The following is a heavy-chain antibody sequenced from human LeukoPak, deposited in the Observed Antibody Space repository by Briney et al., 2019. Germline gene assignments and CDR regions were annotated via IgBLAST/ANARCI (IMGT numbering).Heavy chain of an antibody. J-gene: IGHJ4*02. CDR3: ARDSSFLLERRSTFDY. D-gene: IGHD1-1*01. CDR1: GYTFTSYA. Sequence: ASVKVSCKASGYTFTSYARHWVRQAPGQRLEWMGWFNAGNGNTKYSQNFQGRVTITTDTSASTAYMELRSLRSEDTAVYDCARDSSFLLERRSTFDYWGQGTLVTVSS. V-gene: IGHV1-3*01. CDR2: FNAGNGNT.